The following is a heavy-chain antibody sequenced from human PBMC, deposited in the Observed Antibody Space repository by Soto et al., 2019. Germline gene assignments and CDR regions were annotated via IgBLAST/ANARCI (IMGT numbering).Heavy chain of an antibody. J-gene: IGHJ4*01. D-gene: IGHD3-10*01. CDR1: GGIFSTYA. CDR3: ARDRDDYGSGNYYNRIDF. Sequence: QVQLVQSGAEVKKPGSSVKVSCTASGGIFSTYAISWLRQAPGQGLEWMGGIIPIFGTPNYAQRFQGRVTITADESTSTGYMELSRLRSEDTAVYYCARDRDDYGSGNYYNRIDFWGHETLVTVSS. CDR2: IIPIFGTP. V-gene: IGHV1-69*01.